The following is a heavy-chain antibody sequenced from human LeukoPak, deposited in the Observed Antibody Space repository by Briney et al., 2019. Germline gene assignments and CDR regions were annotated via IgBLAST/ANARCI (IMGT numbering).Heavy chain of an antibody. CDR1: GGSFSGYY. Sequence: SETLSLTCAVSGGSFSGYYWSWIRQPPGKGLEWIGEINHSGSTNYNPSLKSRVTISVDTSKNQFSLKMSSVTAADTAMYYCAKGLPIVDYYYNIDVWGQGTTVTVSS. V-gene: IGHV4-34*01. J-gene: IGHJ6*02. D-gene: IGHD2-15*01. CDR3: AKGLPIVDYYYNIDV. CDR2: INHSGST.